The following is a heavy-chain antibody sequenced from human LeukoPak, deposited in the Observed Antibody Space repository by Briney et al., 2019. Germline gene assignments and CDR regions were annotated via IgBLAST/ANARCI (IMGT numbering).Heavy chain of an antibody. CDR3: ARGEPLDY. CDR1: GFTFSGFW. D-gene: IGHD1-14*01. J-gene: IGHJ4*02. V-gene: IGHV3-7*03. CDR2: INSDGSEG. Sequence: SGGSLRLSCAVSGFTFSGFWMSWSRQAPGKGLEWVASINSDGSEGYYADVVKGRFTISRDNAKNSLYLQINSLRAEDTAVYYCARGEPLDYWGQGTLVSVSS.